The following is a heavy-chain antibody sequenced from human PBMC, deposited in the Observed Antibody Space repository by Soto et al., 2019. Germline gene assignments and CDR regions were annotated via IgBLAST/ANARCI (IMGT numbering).Heavy chain of an antibody. Sequence: GGSLRLSCSASGFTFSSYAMHWVRQAPGKGLEYVSAISSNGDTTYYADSVKGRFTISRDNSKNTLYLQMNSLRAEDTAVYYCAKDWLGYDYYGMEVWGQGTTVTVSS. CDR2: ISSNGDTT. CDR1: GFTFSSYA. J-gene: IGHJ6*02. V-gene: IGHV3-64*04. CDR3: AKDWLGYDYYGMEV. D-gene: IGHD3-10*01.